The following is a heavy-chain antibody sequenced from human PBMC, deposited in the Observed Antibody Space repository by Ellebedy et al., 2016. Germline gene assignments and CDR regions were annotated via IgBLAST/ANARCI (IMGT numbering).Heavy chain of an antibody. V-gene: IGHV3-7*03. CDR1: GFTFSTYW. CDR2: IKQDESDK. CDR3: ARSGVPNRDDIWFDP. J-gene: IGHJ5*02. Sequence: GGSLRLSCAASGFTFSTYWMSWVRQAPGKGLEWVASIKQDESDKNYVDPVKGRFTISRDNAKNSVSLQMNSLRAEDTAMYYCARSGVPNRDDIWFDPWGQGTLVTVSA. D-gene: IGHD1-1*01.